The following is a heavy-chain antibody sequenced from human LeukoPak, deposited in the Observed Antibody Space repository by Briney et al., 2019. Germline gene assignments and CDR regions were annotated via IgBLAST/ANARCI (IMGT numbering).Heavy chain of an antibody. D-gene: IGHD6-13*01. CDR1: GDPVRSYY. CDR3: VRDSRYGSGWFEDGLDF. Sequence: SEILSLTCTVSGDPVRSYYWSWIRQPPGQGLEWLGHINDRGSTKYNPSLQGRVTISIDTSKNQFSLKVNSVTAADTAVYYCVRDSRYGSGWFEDGLDFWGQGTTVTVSS. V-gene: IGHV4-59*02. J-gene: IGHJ6*02. CDR2: INDRGST.